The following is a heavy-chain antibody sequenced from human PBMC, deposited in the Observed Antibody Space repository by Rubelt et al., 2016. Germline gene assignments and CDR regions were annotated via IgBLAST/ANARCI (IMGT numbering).Heavy chain of an antibody. V-gene: IGHV5-10-1*01. Sequence: MGRIDPSDSYTNYSPSFQGHVTIPADKSISTAYLQWSSLKASDTAMYYCARRNASSEEGLGSGYCNWFDPWGQGTLVTVSS. D-gene: IGHD3-22*01. CDR2: IDPSDSYT. J-gene: IGHJ5*02. CDR3: ARRNASSEEGLGSGYCNWFDP.